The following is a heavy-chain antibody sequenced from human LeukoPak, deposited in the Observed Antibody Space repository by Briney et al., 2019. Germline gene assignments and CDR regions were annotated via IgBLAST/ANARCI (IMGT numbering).Heavy chain of an antibody. CDR1: GGSFSGYY. CDR2: INHSGST. J-gene: IGHJ3*02. D-gene: IGHD3-10*01. V-gene: IGHV4-34*01. Sequence: PSETLSHTCAVYGGSFSGYYWSWIRQPPGKGLEWIGEINHSGSTNYNPSLKSRVTISVDTSKNQFSLKLSSVTAADTAVYYCAREDYYDAFDIWGQGTMVTVSS. CDR3: AREDYYDAFDI.